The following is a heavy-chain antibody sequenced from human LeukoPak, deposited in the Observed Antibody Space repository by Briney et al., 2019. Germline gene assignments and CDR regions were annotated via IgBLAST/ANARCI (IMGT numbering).Heavy chain of an antibody. CDR3: ALVSDWYRVY. V-gene: IGHV4-34*01. J-gene: IGHJ4*02. Sequence: SETLSLTCAVYGGSFSGYYWSWIRQPPGKGLEWIGEINHSGSTNYNPSLKSRVTISVDTSKNQFSLKLSSVTAADTAVYYCALVSDWYRVYWGQGTLVTVSS. CDR2: INHSGST. CDR1: GGSFSGYY. D-gene: IGHD6-19*01.